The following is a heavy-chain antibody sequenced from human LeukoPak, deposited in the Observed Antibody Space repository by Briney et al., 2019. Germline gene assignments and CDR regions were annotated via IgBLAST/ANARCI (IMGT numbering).Heavy chain of an antibody. CDR3: ARNGGAFEM. CDR1: GFTFSTHW. V-gene: IGHV3-7*01. Sequence: GGSLRLSCAASGFTFSTHWMSWVRQAPGAGLEWVANIKQDGSENNYMDSVKGRFTISRDNAKNSLYLQMNSLRAEDTAVYYCARNGGAFEMWGQGTVVTVSS. CDR2: IKQDGSEN. J-gene: IGHJ3*02.